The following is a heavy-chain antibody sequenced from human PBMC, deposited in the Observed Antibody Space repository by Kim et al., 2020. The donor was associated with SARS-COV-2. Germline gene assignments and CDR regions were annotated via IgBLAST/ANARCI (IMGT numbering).Heavy chain of an antibody. V-gene: IGHV4-39*01. J-gene: IGHJ3*02. CDR1: GGSISSSSYY. CDR3: ARSRSSSWYPDAFDI. CDR2: IYYSGST. Sequence: SETLSLTCTVSGGSISSSSYYWGWIRQPPGKGLEWIGSIYYSGSTYYSPSLKSRVTISVDASKNQVSVKLTSVSAADTAMYYCARSRSSSWYPDAFDIWAKGHWSPSLQ. D-gene: IGHD6-13*01.